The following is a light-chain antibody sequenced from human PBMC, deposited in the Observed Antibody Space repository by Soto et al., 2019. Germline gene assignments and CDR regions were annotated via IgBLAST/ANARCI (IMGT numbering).Light chain of an antibody. CDR3: DSYTSATTWV. V-gene: IGLV2-14*03. CDR2: EVS. Sequence: QSVLTQPASVSGSPGQSITISCTGSSSDIGRYNYVSWYQQLPGKAPKLIIYEVSNRPSGVSDRFSGSKSGNTASLSISGLQTEDEADYYCDSYTSATTWVFGGGTKLTVL. CDR1: SSDIGRYNY. J-gene: IGLJ3*02.